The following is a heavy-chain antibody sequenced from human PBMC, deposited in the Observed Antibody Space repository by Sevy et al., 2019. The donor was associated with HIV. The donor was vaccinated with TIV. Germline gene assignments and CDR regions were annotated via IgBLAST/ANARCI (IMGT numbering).Heavy chain of an antibody. V-gene: IGHV3-30-3*01. Sequence: GGSLRLSCAASGFTFSSYAMHWVRQAPGKGLEWVAVISYDGSNKYYADSVKGRFTISRDNSKNTLYLQMNSLRAEDTAVYYCARWGMGSGHDLWGQGTTVTVSS. J-gene: IGHJ6*02. CDR1: GFTFSSYA. CDR3: ARWGMGSGHDL. CDR2: ISYDGSNK. D-gene: IGHD5-12*01.